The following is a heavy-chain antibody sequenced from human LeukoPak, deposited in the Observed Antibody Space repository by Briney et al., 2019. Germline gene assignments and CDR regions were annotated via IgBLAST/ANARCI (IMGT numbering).Heavy chain of an antibody. J-gene: IGHJ4*02. D-gene: IGHD6-6*01. CDR3: ARDRRLEQLVPSYFDY. CDR2: IKQDGSEK. Sequence: GSLRLSCAASGFTFSSYWMSWVRQAPGKGLEWVANIKQDGSEKYYVDSVKGRFTISRDNAKNSLYLQMNSLRAEDTAVYYCARDRRLEQLVPSYFDYWGQGTLVTVSS. V-gene: IGHV3-7*01. CDR1: GFTFSSYW.